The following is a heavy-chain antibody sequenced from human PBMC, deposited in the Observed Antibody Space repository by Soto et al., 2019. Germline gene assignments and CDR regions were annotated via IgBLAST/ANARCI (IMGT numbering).Heavy chain of an antibody. V-gene: IGHV3-33*01. CDR3: ARGTLDYDILTGTDDY. D-gene: IGHD3-9*01. J-gene: IGHJ4*02. Sequence: VAVIWYDGSNKYYADSVKGRFTISRDNSKNTLYLQMNSLRAEDTAVYYCARGTLDYDILTGTDDYWGQGTLVTVSS. CDR2: IWYDGSNK.